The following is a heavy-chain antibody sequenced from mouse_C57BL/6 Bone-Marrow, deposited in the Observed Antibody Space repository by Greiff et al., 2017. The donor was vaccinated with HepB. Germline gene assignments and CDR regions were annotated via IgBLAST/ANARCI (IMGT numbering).Heavy chain of an antibody. CDR1: GYTFTDYY. D-gene: IGHD1-1*01. J-gene: IGHJ2*01. CDR3: ALYGSSYFDY. V-gene: IGHV1-19*01. CDR2: INPYNGGT. Sequence: EVKLVESGPVLVKPGASVKMSCKASGYTFTDYYMNWVKQSHGKSLEWIGVINPYNGGTSYNQKFKGKATLTVDKSSSTAYMELNSLTSEDSAVYYCALYGSSYFDYWGQGTTLTVSS.